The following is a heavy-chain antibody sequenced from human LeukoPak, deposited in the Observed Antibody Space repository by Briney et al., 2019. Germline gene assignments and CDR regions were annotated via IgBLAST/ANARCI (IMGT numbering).Heavy chain of an antibody. J-gene: IGHJ6*01. V-gene: IGHV1-2*02. D-gene: IGHD6-13*01. Sequence: ASVKVSCKASGYTFTGDYMHWVRQPPGQGLEWMGWINPNSGGTNDAQKFQHKVTMTRDTSISTAYMELSRLRSDDTAVYYCARDSSSWGNYGMDVWGQGTADPVSS. CDR1: GYTFTGDY. CDR2: INPNSGGT. CDR3: ARDSSSWGNYGMDV.